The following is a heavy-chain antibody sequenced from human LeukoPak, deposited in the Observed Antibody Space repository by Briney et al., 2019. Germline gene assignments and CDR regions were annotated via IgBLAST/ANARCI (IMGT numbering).Heavy chain of an antibody. D-gene: IGHD2-2*01. J-gene: IGHJ4*02. V-gene: IGHV3-23*01. Sequence: GGSLRLSCAASGFTFSSFGMSWVRQAPGKGLEWVSTISRGAISTYYADSVKGRFTISRGNSKNTLYVQMNSLRAEDTAVYYCAKRGEGTYHFDYWGQGTLVTVSS. CDR2: ISRGAIST. CDR1: GFTFSSFG. CDR3: AKRGEGTYHFDY.